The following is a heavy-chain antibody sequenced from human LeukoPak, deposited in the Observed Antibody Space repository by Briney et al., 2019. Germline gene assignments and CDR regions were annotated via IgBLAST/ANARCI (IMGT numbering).Heavy chain of an antibody. CDR1: GGSISSYS. CDR3: ARGYDSGWVDY. Sequence: SETLSPTCAVSGGSISSYSWSWIRQPPGKVLEWIGYIFYRGNANYNPSLKGRVTLSVDMSKNRFSLNLTSVTAADTAVYYCARGYDSGWVDYWGQGTLVTVSS. D-gene: IGHD6-25*01. V-gene: IGHV4-59*01. CDR2: IFYRGNA. J-gene: IGHJ4*02.